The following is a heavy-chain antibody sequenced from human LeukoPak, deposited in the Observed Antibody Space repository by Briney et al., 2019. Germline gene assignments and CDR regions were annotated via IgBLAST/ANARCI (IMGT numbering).Heavy chain of an antibody. Sequence: PGGALTLSCAASGFTFDTYGMLWVRQAPGKGLEGVAVIAYDGSNRVYADSVKGRFTISRDNSKNTLYLQMNSLRGEDTAVYYCAKEKAIATINYGLDVWGQGTTVTVSS. CDR1: GFTFDTYG. CDR3: AKEKAIATINYGLDV. CDR2: IAYDGSNR. D-gene: IGHD1-1*01. J-gene: IGHJ6*02. V-gene: IGHV3-30*18.